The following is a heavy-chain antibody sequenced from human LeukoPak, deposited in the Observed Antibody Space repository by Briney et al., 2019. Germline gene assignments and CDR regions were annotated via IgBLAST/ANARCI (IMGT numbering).Heavy chain of an antibody. V-gene: IGHV1-2*02. J-gene: IGHJ3*02. Sequence: GASVKVSCKASGYTFTGYYMHWVRQAPGQGLEWMGWINPNSGGTNYAQNLQGRVTMTRDTSISTAYMELSRLQCDDTAVYYCARAPRFGELFDAFHMWGQGTMVTVSS. CDR1: GYTFTGYY. D-gene: IGHD3-10*01. CDR3: ARAPRFGELFDAFHM. CDR2: INPNSGGT.